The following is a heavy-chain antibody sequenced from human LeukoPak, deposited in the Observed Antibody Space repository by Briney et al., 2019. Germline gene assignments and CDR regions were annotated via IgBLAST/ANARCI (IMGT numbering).Heavy chain of an antibody. CDR1: GFTFSINA. V-gene: IGHV3-23*01. CDR2: ITGSDIRT. D-gene: IGHD1-26*01. Sequence: PGGSLRLSCAASGFTFSINAMSWVRQAPGKGLEWVSGITGSDIRTYNADSAQGRFTISRDNARNSLYLQMNSLRAEDTAFYYCAKDIAYSATYYDYWGQGTLVTVSS. CDR3: AKDIAYSATYYDY. J-gene: IGHJ4*02.